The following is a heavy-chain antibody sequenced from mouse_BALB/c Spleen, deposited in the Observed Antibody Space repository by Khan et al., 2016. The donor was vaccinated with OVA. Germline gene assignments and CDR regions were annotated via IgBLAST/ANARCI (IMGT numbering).Heavy chain of an antibody. V-gene: IGHV9-3-1*01. CDR3: ARVRYSGTMDY. CDR2: INTYTGEP. D-gene: IGHD2-14*01. CDR1: GYTFTTYG. Sequence: QIQLVQSGPELKKPGVTVKISCKASGYTFTTYGMNWVKQAPGKGLKWMGWINTYTGEPTYVDDFKGRFAFSLETSASTAYLQINNRKNEDTATYFCARVRYSGTMDYWGQGTSVTVSS. J-gene: IGHJ4*01.